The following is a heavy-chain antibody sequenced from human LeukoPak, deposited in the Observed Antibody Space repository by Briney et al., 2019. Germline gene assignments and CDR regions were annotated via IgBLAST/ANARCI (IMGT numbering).Heavy chain of an antibody. D-gene: IGHD3-22*01. CDR3: ARQANYYDSSIYTY. J-gene: IGHJ4*02. V-gene: IGHV4-39*01. Sequence: SETLSLTCTVSGGSISSSGHYWGWIRQSPGKGLEWIGSIYNSESTYYNPSFKSRVTISVDTSKNHFSLKLSSVTAADTAVYYCARQANYYDSSIYTYWGQGTLVTVSS. CDR1: GGSISSSGHY. CDR2: IYNSEST.